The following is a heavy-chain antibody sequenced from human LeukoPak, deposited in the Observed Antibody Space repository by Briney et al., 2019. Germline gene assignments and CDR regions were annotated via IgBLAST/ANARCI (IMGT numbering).Heavy chain of an antibody. CDR2: IYHSGST. CDR3: ASEGRRWYSSSFGVFDY. Sequence: SETLSLTCTVSGGSISSSSYYWGWIRQPPGKGLEWIGSIYHSGSTYYNPSLKSRVTISVDTSKNQFSLKLSSVTAADTAVYYCASEGRRWYSSSFGVFDYWGQGTLVTVSS. J-gene: IGHJ4*02. CDR1: GGSISSSSYY. V-gene: IGHV4-39*07. D-gene: IGHD6-6*01.